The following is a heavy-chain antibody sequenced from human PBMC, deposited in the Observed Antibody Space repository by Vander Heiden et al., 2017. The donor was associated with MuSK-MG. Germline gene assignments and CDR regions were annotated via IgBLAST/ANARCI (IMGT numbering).Heavy chain of an antibody. CDR1: GFTFDDYA. CDR2: ISWNSGSI. D-gene: IGHD6-19*01. CDR3: AKEDSSGWYFYDY. J-gene: IGHJ4*02. V-gene: IGHV3-9*01. Sequence: EVQLAESGGGLVQPGRSLRLSCAASGFTFDDYAMHWVRQAPGKGLEWVSGISWNSGSIGYADSVKGRFTISRDNAKNSLYLQMNSLRAEDTAFYYCAKEDSSGWYFYDYWGQGTLVTVSS.